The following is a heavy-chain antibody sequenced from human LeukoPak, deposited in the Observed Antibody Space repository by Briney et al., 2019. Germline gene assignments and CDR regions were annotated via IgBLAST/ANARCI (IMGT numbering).Heavy chain of an antibody. CDR2: IYTSGST. CDR3: AREPRDYDILTGYYNRLGFDY. D-gene: IGHD3-9*01. V-gene: IGHV4-4*07. Sequence: SVTLTLTCTVSGGSINNYYWSWIRQPAGKGLEWIGRIYTSGSTNYNPSLRSRVTMSVDTSKNQFSLKLSSVTAADTAVYYCAREPRDYDILTGYYNRLGFDYWGQGTLVTVSS. J-gene: IGHJ4*02. CDR1: GGSINNYY.